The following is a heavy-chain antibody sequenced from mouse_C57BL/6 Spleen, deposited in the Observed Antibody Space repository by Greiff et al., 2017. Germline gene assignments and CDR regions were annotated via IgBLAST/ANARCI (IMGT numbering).Heavy chain of an antibody. CDR2: IDPSDSYP. CDR3: ARLGTTVVARYFDV. Sequence: QVQLQQPGAELVMPGASVKLSCKASGYTFTSYWMHWVKQRPGQGLEWIGEIDPSDSYPNYNQKFKGKSTLTVDKSSSTAYMQLSSLTSEDSAVYYCARLGTTVVARYFDVWGTGTTVTVSS. J-gene: IGHJ1*03. CDR1: GYTFTSYW. V-gene: IGHV1-69*01. D-gene: IGHD1-1*01.